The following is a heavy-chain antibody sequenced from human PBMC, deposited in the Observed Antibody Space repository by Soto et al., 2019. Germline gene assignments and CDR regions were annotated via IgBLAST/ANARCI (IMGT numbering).Heavy chain of an antibody. Sequence: QVQLVQSGAEVKKPGSSVKVSCKASGGTFSSYAISWVRQAPGQGLEWMGGIIPIFGTANYAQKFQGRVTITADESTSTAYMELSSPRSEDTAVYYCAIVDLAYCGGDCYYNWFDPWGQGTLVTVSS. J-gene: IGHJ5*02. D-gene: IGHD2-21*02. V-gene: IGHV1-69*01. CDR1: GGTFSSYA. CDR3: AIVDLAYCGGDCYYNWFDP. CDR2: IIPIFGTA.